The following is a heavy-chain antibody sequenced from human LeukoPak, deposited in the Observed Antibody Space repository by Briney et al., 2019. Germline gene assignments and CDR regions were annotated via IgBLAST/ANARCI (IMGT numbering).Heavy chain of an antibody. CDR2: ITSSGGTI. CDR3: ARAVRTYDSSGDYLDAFDI. D-gene: IGHD3-22*01. J-gene: IGHJ3*02. V-gene: IGHV3-48*04. Sequence: GGPLRLSCAASGFTFSGYSMNWVRQAPGKGLEWVSYITSSGGTIYYADSVKGRFTISRDNTKNTLYLQMKSLRAEDTAVYYCARAVRTYDSSGDYLDAFDIWGQGTMVTVSS. CDR1: GFTFSGYS.